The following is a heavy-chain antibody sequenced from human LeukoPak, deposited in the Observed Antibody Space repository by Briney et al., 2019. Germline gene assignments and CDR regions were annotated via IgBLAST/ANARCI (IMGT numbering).Heavy chain of an antibody. CDR2: IKSSSDGGKT. V-gene: IGHV3-15*01. CDR1: SFTFSNAW. D-gene: IGHD3-3*01. CDR3: TADHSYYDFFY. J-gene: IGHJ4*02. Sequence: PGGSLTLSCVRSSFTFSNAWMSWVSQAAGEGLEWVGRIKSSSDGGKTDYAAPVNGRFTISKDDSKNTLSLQMDSLKAEQSAVYYCTADHSYYDFFYWGQGALVTVSS.